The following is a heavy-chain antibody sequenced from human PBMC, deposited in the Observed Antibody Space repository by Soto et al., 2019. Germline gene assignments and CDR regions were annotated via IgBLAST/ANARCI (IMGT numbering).Heavy chain of an antibody. CDR2: IYYSGST. V-gene: IGHV4-59*08. CDR3: VRHICMGSSTSCYYQPENAFDI. Sequence: SETLSLTCTVSGGSISSYYWSWIRQPPGKGLEWIGYIYYSGSTNYNPSLKSRVTISVDTSKNQFSLKLSSVTAADTAVYYCVRHICMGSSTSCYYQPENAFDIWGQGTMVTVSS. CDR1: GGSISSYY. J-gene: IGHJ3*02. D-gene: IGHD2-2*01.